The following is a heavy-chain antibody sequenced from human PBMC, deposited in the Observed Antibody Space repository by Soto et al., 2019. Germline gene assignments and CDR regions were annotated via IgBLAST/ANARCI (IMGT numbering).Heavy chain of an antibody. D-gene: IGHD3-22*01. V-gene: IGHV3-23*01. CDR1: GLTFSNYA. J-gene: IGHJ4*02. CDR2: MSGSSSTT. CDR3: AVFKPPYYYDSSGYYYDY. Sequence: PGGSLRLSCATSGLTFSNYAMSWVRQAPGGGLEWVSSMSGSSSTTYYADSVRGRFTISRDRSKNTLYLQMSSLRAEDTALYYCAVFKPPYYYDSSGYYYDYWGQGTLVTVS.